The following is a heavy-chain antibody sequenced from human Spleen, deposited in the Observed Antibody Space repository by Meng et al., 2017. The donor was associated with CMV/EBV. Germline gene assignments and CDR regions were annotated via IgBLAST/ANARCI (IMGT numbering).Heavy chain of an antibody. CDR3: HLGGSWGYSNY. J-gene: IGHJ4*02. CDR2: INPSGGST. D-gene: IGHD5-18*01. CDR1: GYTFTSYD. Sequence: ASVKVSCKASGYTFTSYDMHWVRQAPGQGLEWMGRINPSGGSTSYAQKFQGRVTMTRDTSTSTVYMELSSLRSEDTAVYYCHLGGSWGYSNYWGQGTLVTVSS. V-gene: IGHV1-46*01.